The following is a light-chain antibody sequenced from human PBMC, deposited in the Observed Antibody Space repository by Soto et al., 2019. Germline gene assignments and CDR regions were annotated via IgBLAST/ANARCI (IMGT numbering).Light chain of an antibody. V-gene: IGLV2-14*03. CDR1: SSDVGDYNY. Sequence: QSALTQPASVSGSPGQSSTISCTGTSSDVGDYNYVSWYQQHPGKAPKFIIYDVSNRPSGVSNRFSGSKSGNTASLTISGLQAEDEADYYCSSYISSSSLVVFGGGTQLTVL. CDR2: DVS. J-gene: IGLJ2*01. CDR3: SSYISSSSLVV.